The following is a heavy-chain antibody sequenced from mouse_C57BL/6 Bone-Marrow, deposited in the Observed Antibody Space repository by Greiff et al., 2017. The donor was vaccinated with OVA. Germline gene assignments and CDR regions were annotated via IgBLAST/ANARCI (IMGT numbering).Heavy chain of an antibody. D-gene: IGHD2-4*01. J-gene: IGHJ1*03. Sequence: EVHLVESGGGLVQPGGSLKLSCAASGFTFSDYYMYWVRQTPEKRLEWVAYISNRGGSTYYPDTVKGRFTISRDNAKNTLYLQMSRLKSEDTAMYYCSRLRRWYFDVWGTGTTVTVSS. CDR1: GFTFSDYY. CDR3: SRLRRWYFDV. CDR2: ISNRGGST. V-gene: IGHV5-12*01.